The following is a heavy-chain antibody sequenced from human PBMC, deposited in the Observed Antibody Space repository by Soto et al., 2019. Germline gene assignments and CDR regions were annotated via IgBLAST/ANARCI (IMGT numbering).Heavy chain of an antibody. J-gene: IGHJ6*02. CDR1: GGTFSSYT. D-gene: IGHD3-22*01. CDR2: IIPILGIA. Sequence: QVQLVQSGAEVKKPGSSVKVSCKASGGTFSSYTISWVRQAPGQGLEWMGRIIPILGIANYAQKFQGRVTITADKATSTAYMELSSLRSGDTAVYYCARDAYYYDSSGLTPNYGIDVWGQGTTVTVSS. V-gene: IGHV1-69*02. CDR3: ARDAYYYDSSGLTPNYGIDV.